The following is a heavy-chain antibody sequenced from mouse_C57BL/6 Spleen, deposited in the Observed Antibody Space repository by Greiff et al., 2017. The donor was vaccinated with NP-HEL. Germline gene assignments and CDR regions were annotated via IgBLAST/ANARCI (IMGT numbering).Heavy chain of an antibody. J-gene: IGHJ2*01. Sequence: DVKLVESGPELVKPGASVKISCKASGYSFTGYYMNWVKQSPEKSLEWIGEINPSTGGTTYNQKFKAKATLTVDKSSSTAYMQLKSLTSEDSAVYYCASWDSYYFDYWGQGTTLTVSS. CDR2: INPSTGGT. CDR3: ASWDSYYFDY. D-gene: IGHD4-1*01. V-gene: IGHV1-42*01. CDR1: GYSFTGYY.